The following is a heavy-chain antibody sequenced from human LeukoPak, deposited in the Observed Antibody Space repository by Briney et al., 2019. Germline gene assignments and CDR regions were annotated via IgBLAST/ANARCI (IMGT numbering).Heavy chain of an antibody. CDR1: GFTVSSNY. Sequence: PGGSLRLSCAASGFTVSSNYMSWVRQAPGKGLEWVSVIYSSGSTYYADSVKGRFTISRDNSKNTLYLQMNSLRAEDTAVYYCARDTSRITMVRGAHTPFDYWGQGTLVTVSS. D-gene: IGHD3-10*01. J-gene: IGHJ4*02. V-gene: IGHV3-53*01. CDR3: ARDTSRITMVRGAHTPFDY. CDR2: IYSSGST.